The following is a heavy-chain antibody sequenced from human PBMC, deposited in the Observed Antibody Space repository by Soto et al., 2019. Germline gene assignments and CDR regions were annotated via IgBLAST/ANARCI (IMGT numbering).Heavy chain of an antibody. Sequence: QITLKESGPTLVKPTQTLTLTCTFSGFSLSTTAEGVGWIRQPPGKALEWLALIYWDDDERYSPSLKSRLTITKDTSKNQVVLTMTIADPVDTATYYCAHGSCSSADCYPNPYLDYWGQGILVTVSS. CDR1: GFSLSTTAEG. CDR3: AHGSCSSADCYPNPYLDY. D-gene: IGHD2-2*01. V-gene: IGHV2-5*02. CDR2: IYWDDDE. J-gene: IGHJ4*02.